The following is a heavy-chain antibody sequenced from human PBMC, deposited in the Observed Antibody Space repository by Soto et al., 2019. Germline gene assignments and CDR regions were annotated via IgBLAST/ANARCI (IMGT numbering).Heavy chain of an antibody. V-gene: IGHV3-23*01. J-gene: IGHJ5*02. CDR2: ISGSGGST. Sequence: EVQLLESGGGLVQPGGSLRLSCAASGFTFSSYAMSWVRQAPGKGLEWVSAISGSGGSTYYADSVKGRFTISRDNSKNTLDLQMNSLRAEDTAVYYCAKDPWWFGEYNWFDPWGQGTLVTVSS. D-gene: IGHD3-10*01. CDR1: GFTFSSYA. CDR3: AKDPWWFGEYNWFDP.